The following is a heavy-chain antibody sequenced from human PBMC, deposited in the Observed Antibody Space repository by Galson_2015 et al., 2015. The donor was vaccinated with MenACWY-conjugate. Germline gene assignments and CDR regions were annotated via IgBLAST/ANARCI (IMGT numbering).Heavy chain of an antibody. V-gene: IGHV4-59*08. Sequence: ETLSLTCTVSGASISSHHWSWFRQPPGKGLEWIAYIRDTGSLKDNPSLKSRVTMSADKSNNLFSLSLISVTAADTAVYYCARLPTWGSSFGYFDYWGQGILVAVSS. CDR2: IRDTGSL. D-gene: IGHD7-27*01. CDR1: GASISSHH. CDR3: ARLPTWGSSFGYFDY. J-gene: IGHJ4*02.